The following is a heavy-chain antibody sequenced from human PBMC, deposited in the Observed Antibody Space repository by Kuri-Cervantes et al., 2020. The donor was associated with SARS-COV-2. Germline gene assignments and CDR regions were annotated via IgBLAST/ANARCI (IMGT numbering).Heavy chain of an antibody. V-gene: IGHV3-21*01. CDR1: GFTFSSYA. CDR2: ISSSSSYI. D-gene: IGHD2-2*01. Sequence: GGSLRLSCAASGFTFSSYAMHWVRQAPGKGLEWVSSISSSSSYIYYADSVKGRFTISRDNAKNSLYLQMNSLRAEDTAVYYCASLGGTSWHDYWGQGTLVTVSS. CDR3: ASLGGTSWHDY. J-gene: IGHJ4*02.